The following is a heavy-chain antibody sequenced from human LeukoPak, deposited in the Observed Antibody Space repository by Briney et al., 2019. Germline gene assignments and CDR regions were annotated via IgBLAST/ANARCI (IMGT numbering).Heavy chain of an antibody. D-gene: IGHD1-14*01. J-gene: IGHJ4*02. Sequence: QPGGSLRRSCAVSGFTFSAYGMHWVRQAPGKGLEWVAIISYDGINKYYPDSVKGRFTISRDNSKNTLYLQMNSLRAEDMAVYYCAKDTRDDHHSDYWGQGTLVTVSS. V-gene: IGHV3-30*18. CDR2: ISYDGINK. CDR3: AKDTRDDHHSDY. CDR1: GFTFSAYG.